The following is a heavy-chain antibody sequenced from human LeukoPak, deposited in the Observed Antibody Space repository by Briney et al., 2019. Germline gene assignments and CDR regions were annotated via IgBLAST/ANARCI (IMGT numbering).Heavy chain of an antibody. CDR3: ARDRSTVTGHCTGDNCYAELG. CDR2: IYDSRTI. Sequence: SETLSLTCTVSGGSISSGSHHWGWFRQSPGKGLEWIGSIYDSRTIYYNPSLNSRVTISAVTSKNQFSLQLNSVTAADTAVYYCARDRSTVTGHCTGDNCYAELGRGQGTQVIVSS. J-gene: IGHJ4*02. CDR1: GGSISSGSHH. D-gene: IGHD2-15*01. V-gene: IGHV4-39*02.